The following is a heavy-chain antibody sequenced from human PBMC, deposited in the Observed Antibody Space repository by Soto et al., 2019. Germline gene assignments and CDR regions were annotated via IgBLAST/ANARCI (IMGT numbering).Heavy chain of an antibody. D-gene: IGHD4-4*01. CDR2: IFPRDFDV. CDR1: GYTFTNYW. V-gene: IGHV5-51*01. J-gene: IGHJ5*01. Sequence: PWESLTISCQTSGYTFTNYWIGWVRQMPGGGLEWLGLIFPRDFDVRYSPSFEGQVTISADRSTATAFLRWRSLEASDSALYFCARLVSLLQPIDSWGQGTPVTVSS. CDR3: ARLVSLLQPIDS.